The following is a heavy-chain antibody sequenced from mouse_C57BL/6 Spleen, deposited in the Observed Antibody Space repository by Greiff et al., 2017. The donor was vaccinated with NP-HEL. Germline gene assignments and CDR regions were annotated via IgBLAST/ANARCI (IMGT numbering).Heavy chain of an antibody. CDR3: ARPVGFYAMDY. Sequence: EVQGVESGGGLVKPGGSLKLSCAASGFTFSDYGMHWVRQAPEKGLEWVAYISSGSSTIYYADTVKGRFTISRDNAKNTLFLQMPSLRSEDTAMYYCARPVGFYAMDYWGQGTSVTVSS. CDR2: ISSGSSTI. V-gene: IGHV5-17*01. J-gene: IGHJ4*01. D-gene: IGHD3-1*01. CDR1: GFTFSDYG.